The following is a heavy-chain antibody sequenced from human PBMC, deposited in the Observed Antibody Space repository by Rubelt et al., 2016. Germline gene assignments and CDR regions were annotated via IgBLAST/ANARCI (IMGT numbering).Heavy chain of an antibody. CDR1: GFTLNGCA. J-gene: IGHJ4*02. CDR3: AKERQTPGVGLED. CDR2: ISESGFRT. Sequence: GGSLRLSCAASGFTLNGCAMAWVRQAPGKGLEWVATISESGFRTHYADSVKGRFIISSDVPKSTVFLQMNNLRVEDTAVYHCAKERQTPGVGLEDWGQGGLVSVSS. D-gene: IGHD3-3*01. V-gene: IGHV3-23*01.